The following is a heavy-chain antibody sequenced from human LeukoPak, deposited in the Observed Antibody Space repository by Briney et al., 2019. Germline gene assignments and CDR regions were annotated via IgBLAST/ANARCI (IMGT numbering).Heavy chain of an antibody. CDR2: IKEDGSVK. CDR3: ARDSTWLLDY. Sequence: GGSLRLSYTASGFTFSSHWMTWDRQPPGKGLEWVANIKEDGSVKYYVDSVKGRFTISRDNTNNALYLQMNSLRADDTAVYFCARDSTWLLDYWGQGTLITVSS. V-gene: IGHV3-7*03. J-gene: IGHJ4*02. CDR1: GFTFSSHW. D-gene: IGHD6-19*01.